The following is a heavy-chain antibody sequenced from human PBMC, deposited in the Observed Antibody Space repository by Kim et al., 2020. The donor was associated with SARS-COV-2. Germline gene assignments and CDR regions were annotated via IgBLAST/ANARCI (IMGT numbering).Heavy chain of an antibody. CDR2: ISWNSGSI. J-gene: IGHJ4*02. CDR1: GFTFDDYA. D-gene: IGHD6-13*01. Sequence: GGSLRLSCAASGFTFDDYAMHWVRQAPGKGLEWVSGISWNSGSIGYADSVKGRFTISRDNAKNSLYLQMNSLRAEDTALYYCAEEPYSSSWYPFDYWGQGTLVTVSS. V-gene: IGHV3-9*01. CDR3: AEEPYSSSWYPFDY.